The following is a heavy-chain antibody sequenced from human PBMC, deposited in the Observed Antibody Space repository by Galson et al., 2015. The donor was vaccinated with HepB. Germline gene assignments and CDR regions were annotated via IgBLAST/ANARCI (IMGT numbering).Heavy chain of an antibody. CDR2: INEDGSEK. J-gene: IGHJ4*02. CDR3: TRGNNPEY. CDR1: GYMFADHW. D-gene: IGHD1-14*01. V-gene: IGHV3-7*01. Sequence: SLRLSCAASGYMFADHWMTWVRQAPGKGLDWVANINEDGSEKWYVDSAKGRFTISRDNGEGSMCLQMKSLRVEDTALYYCTRGNNPEYWGQGTLVTVSS.